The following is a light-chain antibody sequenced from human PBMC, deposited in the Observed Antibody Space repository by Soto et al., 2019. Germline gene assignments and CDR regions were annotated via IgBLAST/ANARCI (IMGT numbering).Light chain of an antibody. CDR2: AAS. V-gene: IGKV1-39*01. Sequence: DIQMTQSPSSLSASVGDRVTITCRASQSISSYLNWYQQKPGKAPKLLIYAASSLQSGVPSRFSGSGSGTDFTLTISSLQPEDFATYYCQQSYSTPVDFGQGTRLRLN. CDR1: QSISSY. J-gene: IGKJ5*01. CDR3: QQSYSTPVD.